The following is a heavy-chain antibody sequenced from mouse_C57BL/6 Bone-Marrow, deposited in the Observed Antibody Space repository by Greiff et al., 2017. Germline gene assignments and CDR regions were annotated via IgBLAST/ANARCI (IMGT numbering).Heavy chain of an antibody. CDR1: GYTFTSYW. CDR2: IDPSDSYT. V-gene: IGHV1-59*01. J-gene: IGHJ3*01. CDR3: ARKGCAY. Sequence: QVQLQQPGAELVRPGTSVKLSCKASGYTFTSYWMHWVKQRPGQGLEWIGVIDPSDSYTNYNQKFKGKATLTVDTSSSTAYMQLSSLTSEDSAVYYCARKGCAYWGQGTLVTVSA.